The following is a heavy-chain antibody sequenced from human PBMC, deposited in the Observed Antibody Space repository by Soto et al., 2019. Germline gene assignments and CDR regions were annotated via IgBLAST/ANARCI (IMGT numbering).Heavy chain of an antibody. CDR2: IYYSGST. CDR1: GGSISSSSYY. V-gene: IGHV4-39*01. Sequence: QLQLQESGPGLVKPSETLSLTCTVSGGSISSSSYYWGWIRQPPGKGLEWIGSIYYSGSTYYNPSLKSRVTISVDTSKNQFSLKLSSVTAADTAVYYCARHSLRIAVAGHFDYWGQGTLVTVSS. CDR3: ARHSLRIAVAGHFDY. D-gene: IGHD6-19*01. J-gene: IGHJ4*02.